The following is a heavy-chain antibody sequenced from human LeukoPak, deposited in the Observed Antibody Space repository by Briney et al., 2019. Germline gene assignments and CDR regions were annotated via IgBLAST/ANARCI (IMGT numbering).Heavy chain of an antibody. J-gene: IGHJ4*02. Sequence: SETLSLTCTVSGGSISSYYWSWIRQPPGKGLEWIGYIYYSGSTNYNPSLKSRVTISVDTSKNQFSLKLSSVTAADTAVYYCAREGVVVTAIREYYFDYWGQGTLVTVSS. CDR3: AREGVVVTAIREYYFDY. CDR1: GGSISSYY. V-gene: IGHV4-59*01. D-gene: IGHD2-21*02. CDR2: IYYSGST.